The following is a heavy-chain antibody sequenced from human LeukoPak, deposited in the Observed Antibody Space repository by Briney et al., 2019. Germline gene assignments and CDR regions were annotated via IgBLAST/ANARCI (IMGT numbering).Heavy chain of an antibody. Sequence: TPSQTLSLTCTVSGGSISSGSYYWSWIRQPAGKGLEWIGRIYTSGSTNYNTSLKSRVTISVDTSKNQFSLKLSSVTAADTAVYYCAILRAIAAASFGFDPWGQGTLVTVSS. CDR3: AILRAIAAASFGFDP. J-gene: IGHJ5*02. CDR2: IYTSGST. V-gene: IGHV4-61*02. CDR1: GGSISSGSYY. D-gene: IGHD6-13*01.